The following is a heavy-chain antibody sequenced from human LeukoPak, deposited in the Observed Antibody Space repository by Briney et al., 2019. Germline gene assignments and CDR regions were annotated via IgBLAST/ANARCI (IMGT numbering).Heavy chain of an antibody. CDR2: VAYGGSIA. Sequence: PGRSLRLSCAASGFTFSNYAMHWVRQAPGKGLDWVAVVAYGGSIAYYADSVRGRFTISRDDSKNTLYLQMNSLRTEDTAVYYCARDRIRGAPDYFDYWGQGTLVTVSS. CDR1: GFTFSNYA. J-gene: IGHJ4*02. CDR3: ARDRIRGAPDYFDY. D-gene: IGHD3-10*01. V-gene: IGHV3-30*03.